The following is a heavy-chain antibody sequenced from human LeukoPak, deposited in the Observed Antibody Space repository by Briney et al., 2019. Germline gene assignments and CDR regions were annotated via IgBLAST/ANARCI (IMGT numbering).Heavy chain of an antibody. V-gene: IGHV4-59*01. CDR3: AREQVVPAAMGYMDV. CDR1: GGSISSYY. J-gene: IGHJ6*03. Sequence: TSETLSLTCTVSGGSISSYYWSWIRQPPGKGLEWIGYIYYSGSTNYNPSLKSRVTISVDTSKNQFSLKLSSVTAADTAVYYCAREQVVPAAMGYMDVWGKGTTVTVSS. D-gene: IGHD2-2*01. CDR2: IYYSGST.